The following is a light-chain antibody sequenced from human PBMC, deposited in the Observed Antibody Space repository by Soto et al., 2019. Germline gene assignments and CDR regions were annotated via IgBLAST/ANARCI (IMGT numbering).Light chain of an antibody. Sequence: ALQLTQSPSSLSRSSGDRVPISCRASQDIGNDLAWYQQKPGKAPRLLIFAASNLQSGVPSRFSGSGSSTDFTLTISRLQPEDFATYYCLQLYNFSWTVGQGTKV. CDR2: AAS. CDR1: QDIGND. CDR3: LQLYNFSWT. V-gene: IGKV1-6*01. J-gene: IGKJ1*01.